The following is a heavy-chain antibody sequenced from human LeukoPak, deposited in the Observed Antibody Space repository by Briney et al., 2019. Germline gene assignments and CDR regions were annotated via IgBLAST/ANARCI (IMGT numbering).Heavy chain of an antibody. CDR2: IKSKTDGGTT. Sequence: GGSLRLSCAASGFTFSNAWMSWVRQAPGKGLEWVGRIKSKTDGGTTDYAAPVKGRFTISRGDSKNTLYLQMNSLKTEDTAVYYCTTNIAEAGTKYFQHWGQGTLVTVSS. J-gene: IGHJ1*01. CDR3: TTNIAEAGTKYFQH. V-gene: IGHV3-15*01. D-gene: IGHD6-19*01. CDR1: GFTFSNAW.